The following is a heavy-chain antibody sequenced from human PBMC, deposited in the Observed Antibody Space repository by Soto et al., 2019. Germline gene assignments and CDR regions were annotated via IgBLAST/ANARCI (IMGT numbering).Heavy chain of an antibody. V-gene: IGHV3-23*01. CDR1: GFTFSSYA. D-gene: IGHD2-2*01. CDR3: AKGLSYCSSTSCCQIDY. CDR2: ISGSGGST. J-gene: IGHJ4*02. Sequence: GGSLRLSCAASGFTFSSYAMSWVRQAPGKGLEWVSAISGSGGSTYYADSVKGRFTISRDNSKNTLYLQMNSLRAEDTAVYYCAKGLSYCSSTSCCQIDYWGQGTLVTVSS.